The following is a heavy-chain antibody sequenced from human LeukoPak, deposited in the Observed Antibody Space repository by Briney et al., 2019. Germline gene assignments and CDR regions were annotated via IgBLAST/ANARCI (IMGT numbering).Heavy chain of an antibody. CDR3: ARGPGYCSGGSCYSEDY. CDR2: INPHTGDT. V-gene: IGHV1-2*02. J-gene: IGHJ4*02. Sequence: ASVKVSCKASGYTFTGYYIHWVRQAPGQGLEWLGWINPHTGDTYHARKFQGRVTMTRDTSISTAYMELSRLRSDDTAVYYCARGPGYCSGGSCYSEDYWGQGTLVAVSS. CDR1: GYTFTGYY. D-gene: IGHD2-15*01.